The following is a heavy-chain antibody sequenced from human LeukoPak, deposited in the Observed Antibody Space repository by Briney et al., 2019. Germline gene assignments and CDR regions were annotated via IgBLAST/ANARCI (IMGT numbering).Heavy chain of an antibody. D-gene: IGHD3-22*01. CDR2: INPSGGST. J-gene: IGHJ6*02. CDR3: ARSSTYYYDSSHHHRGMDV. Sequence: ASVKVSCKASGYTFTSYYMHWVRQAPGQGLEWMGIINPSGGSTSCAQKFQGRVTMTRDTSTSTVYMELSSLRSEDTAVYYCARSSTYYYDSSHHHRGMDVWGQGTTVTVSS. V-gene: IGHV1-46*01. CDR1: GYTFTSYY.